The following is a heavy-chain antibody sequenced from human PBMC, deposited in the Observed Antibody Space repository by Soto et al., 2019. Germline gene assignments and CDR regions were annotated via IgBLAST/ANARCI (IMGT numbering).Heavy chain of an antibody. Sequence: QVQLQQWGAGLLKPSETLSLTCAVYGGSFSGYYWSWIRQPPGKGLEWIGEINHSGSTNYNPSLKSRVTISVDTSKNQFSLKLSSVTAADTAVYYCARGPQLWPSYYYYGMDVWGQGTTVTVSS. J-gene: IGHJ6*02. V-gene: IGHV4-34*01. D-gene: IGHD5-18*01. CDR2: INHSGST. CDR1: GGSFSGYY. CDR3: ARGPQLWPSYYYYGMDV.